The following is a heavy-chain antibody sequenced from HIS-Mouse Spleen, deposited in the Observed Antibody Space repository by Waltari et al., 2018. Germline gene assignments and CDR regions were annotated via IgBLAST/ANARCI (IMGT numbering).Heavy chain of an antibody. CDR1: GFPCRSYG. CDR3: VVSGS. V-gene: IGHV3-30*03. Sequence: QVQLVESGGGVVQPGRSLSLSRAASGFPCRSYGMHWVRRAPGKGLEWVAVISYDGSNKYYADSVKGRFTISRDNSKNTLYLQMNSLRAEDTAVYYCVVSGSWGQGTMVTVSS. D-gene: IGHD1-26*01. CDR2: ISYDGSNK. J-gene: IGHJ3*01.